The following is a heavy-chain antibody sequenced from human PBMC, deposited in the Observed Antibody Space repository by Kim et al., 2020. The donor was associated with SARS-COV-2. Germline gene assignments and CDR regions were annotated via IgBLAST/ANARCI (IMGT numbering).Heavy chain of an antibody. CDR1: GYSFANYY. D-gene: IGHD3-16*01. J-gene: IGHJ6*02. Sequence: GESLKISCKTSGYSFANYYITWVRQVPGKGLEWMGRIEPSQSYINYSPSFQGHATISVDESTSTAHLQWSSLKASDTATYFCARSVSDGGRAIDTYQYGLDVCQGTKVTVSS. V-gene: IGHV5-10-1*01. CDR2: IEPSQSYI. CDR3: ARSVSDGGRAIDTYQYGLDV.